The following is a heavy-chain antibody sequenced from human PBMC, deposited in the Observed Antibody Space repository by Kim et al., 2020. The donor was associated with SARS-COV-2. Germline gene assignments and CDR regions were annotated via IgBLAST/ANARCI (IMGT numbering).Heavy chain of an antibody. J-gene: IGHJ5*02. CDR3: ARELLAAAGTSWFDP. Sequence: PSLKSRVTISVDTSKNQFSLKLSSVTAADTAVYYCARELLAAAGTSWFDPWGQGTLVTVSS. V-gene: IGHV4-39*02. D-gene: IGHD6-13*01.